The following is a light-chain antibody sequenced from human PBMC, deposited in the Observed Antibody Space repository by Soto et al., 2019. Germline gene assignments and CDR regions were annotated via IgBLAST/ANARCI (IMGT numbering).Light chain of an antibody. CDR3: CSYAGSSTYV. CDR2: EGS. CDR1: SSDVGNYNL. V-gene: IGLV2-23*01. Sequence: QSVLTQPASVSGSPAQSITISCTGTSSDVGNYNLVSWYQQHPGKAPKLMIYEGSKRPSGVSNRFSGSKSGNTASLTISILQAEDEADYYCCSYAGSSTYVFGTGTKVTVL. J-gene: IGLJ1*01.